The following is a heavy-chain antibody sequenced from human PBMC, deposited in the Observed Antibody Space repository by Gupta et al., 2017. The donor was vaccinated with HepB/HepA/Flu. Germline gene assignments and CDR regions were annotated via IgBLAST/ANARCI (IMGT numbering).Heavy chain of an antibody. CDR2: ISSSSSYL. V-gene: IGHV3-21*01. CDR3: ARAGFSWFYFDY. Sequence: EVQLVQSGGGLVKPGGSLRLACAASGFTFSSYSRNWVRQGPGKGLEWVSSISSSSSYLYYADSVKGRFTISRDNAKNSLYLQMNSLRAEDTAVYYCARAGFSWFYFDYGGQGTLVTVSS. J-gene: IGHJ4*02. CDR1: GFTFSSYS. D-gene: IGHD6-13*01.